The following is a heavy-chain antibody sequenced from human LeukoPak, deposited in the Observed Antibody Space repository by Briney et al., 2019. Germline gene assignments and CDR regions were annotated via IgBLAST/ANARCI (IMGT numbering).Heavy chain of an antibody. D-gene: IGHD3-3*01. J-gene: IGHJ6*03. V-gene: IGHV4-39*07. CDR3: ARVGMSIFGQRRSYYYYYMDV. CDR1: GGSISSSSYY. CDR2: IYYSGST. Sequence: PSETLSLTCTVSGGSISSSSYYWGWIRQPPGKGLEWIGSIYYSGSTYYNPSLKSRVTISVDTSKNQFSLKLSSVTAADTAVYYCARVGMSIFGQRRSYYYYYMDVWGKGTTVTVSS.